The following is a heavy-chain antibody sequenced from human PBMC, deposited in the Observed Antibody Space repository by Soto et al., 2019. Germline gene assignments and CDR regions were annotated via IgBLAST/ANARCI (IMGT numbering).Heavy chain of an antibody. CDR2: ISRDGGTK. V-gene: IGHV3-30*03. J-gene: IGHJ4*02. Sequence: QVQLVESGGGVVQPGRSLRLFCAVSRFTVSTYGMHWVRQAPGKGLEWVAVISRDGGTKYYADSVKGRFTISRDNSRNTLFLEMNSLRADDMAVYYCTGEVASGYWGQGTLVTVSS. CDR1: RFTVSTYG. D-gene: IGHD2-8*02. CDR3: TGEVASGY.